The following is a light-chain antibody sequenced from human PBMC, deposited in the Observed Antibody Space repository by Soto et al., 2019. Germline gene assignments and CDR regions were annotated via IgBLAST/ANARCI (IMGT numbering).Light chain of an antibody. J-gene: IGKJ1*01. CDR2: DAS. V-gene: IGKV1-5*01. CDR1: NSSSSC. CDR3: QQYDMYSWT. Sequence: MNQKQSSLSASVVDRVAITSRASNSSSSCLAWYQQKPGQAPKLLIYDASSLETGVPARFSGSGSGTEFTLTISRVQPEDFAAYYCQQYDMYSWTFGQGTKVDIK.